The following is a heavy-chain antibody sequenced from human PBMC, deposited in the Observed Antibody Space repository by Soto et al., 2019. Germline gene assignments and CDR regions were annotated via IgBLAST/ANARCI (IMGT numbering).Heavy chain of an antibody. V-gene: IGHV3-74*01. J-gene: IGHJ4*02. CDR1: GFTFSTYW. Sequence: EVQLVESGGDLVPPGGSLRLSCAASGFTFSTYWMHWVRQAPGKGLLWVSRIKTDGTYATYADSVKGRFTISRDNAKNTLYLQMNSLRVEDAAVYYCAAGGSCYCANWGQGTLVTVSS. CDR2: IKTDGTYA. D-gene: IGHD3-22*01. CDR3: AAGGSCYCAN.